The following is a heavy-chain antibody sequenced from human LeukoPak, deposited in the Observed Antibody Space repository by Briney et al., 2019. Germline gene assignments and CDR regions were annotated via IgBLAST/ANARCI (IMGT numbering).Heavy chain of an antibody. D-gene: IGHD1-26*01. Sequence: ASVKVSCKASGYTFTSYGISWVRQAPGQGLEWMGWISAYNGNTNYAQKLQGRVTMTTDTSTSTVYMELRSLRSDDTAVYYCARARGASAPSDAFDIWGQGTMVTVSS. J-gene: IGHJ3*02. CDR1: GYTFTSYG. CDR3: ARARGASAPSDAFDI. V-gene: IGHV1-18*01. CDR2: ISAYNGNT.